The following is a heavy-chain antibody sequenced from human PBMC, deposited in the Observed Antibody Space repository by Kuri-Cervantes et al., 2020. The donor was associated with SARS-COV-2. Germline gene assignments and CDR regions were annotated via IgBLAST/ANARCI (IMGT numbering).Heavy chain of an antibody. J-gene: IGHJ4*02. V-gene: IGHV3-53*01. Sequence: GESLKISCAASGFTFSSYAMSWVRQAPGKGLEWVSVIYSGGSTYYADSVKGRFTISRDNSKNTLYLQMNSLRAEDTAVYYCARRITMVRVAWVYFDYWGQGTLVTV. CDR1: GFTFSSYA. CDR3: ARRITMVRVAWVYFDY. D-gene: IGHD3-10*01. CDR2: IYSGGST.